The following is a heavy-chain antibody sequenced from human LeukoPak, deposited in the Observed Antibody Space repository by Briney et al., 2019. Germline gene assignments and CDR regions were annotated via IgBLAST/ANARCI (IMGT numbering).Heavy chain of an antibody. Sequence: GGSLRLSCAASGFTFSSYGMHWVRQAPGKGLXXXXXISYDGSNKYYADSVKGRFTISRDNSKNTLYLQMNSLRAEDTAVYYCAKDAYGSGSPLDYWGQGTLVTVSS. CDR3: AKDAYGSGSPLDY. CDR1: GFTFSSYG. J-gene: IGHJ4*02. V-gene: IGHV3-30*18. D-gene: IGHD3-10*01. CDR2: ISYDGSNK.